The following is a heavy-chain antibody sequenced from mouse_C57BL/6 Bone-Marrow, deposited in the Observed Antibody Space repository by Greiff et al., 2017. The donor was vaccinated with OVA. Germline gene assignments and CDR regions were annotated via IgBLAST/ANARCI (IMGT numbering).Heavy chain of an antibody. D-gene: IGHD3-2*02. V-gene: IGHV7-3*01. CDR2: IRTKANGYTT. CDR1: GFTFTDYY. J-gene: IGHJ4*01. CDR3: EILESSGYEGYAMDY. Sequence: EVQVVESGGGLVQPGGSLSLSCAASGFTFTDYYMSWVRQPPGKALEWLGFIRTKANGYTTEYSASVKGRFTIYRDNTHSIIYIQMNALRAEDIATDNGEILESSGYEGYAMDYWGQGTSVTVSS.